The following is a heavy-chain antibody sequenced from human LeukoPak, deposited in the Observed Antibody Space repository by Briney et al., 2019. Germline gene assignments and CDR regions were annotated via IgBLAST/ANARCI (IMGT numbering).Heavy chain of an antibody. D-gene: IGHD6-19*01. CDR3: ARDGDYSSGWRY. J-gene: IGHJ4*02. CDR2: ISSSSSYI. V-gene: IGHV3-21*01. Sequence: AGSLPLSCAASGFTFSSYAMHWVRQAPGKGLEWVSSISSSSSYIYYADSVKGRFTISRDNAKNLLYLQMNSLRAEDTAVYYCARDGDYSSGWRYWGQGHVVPVSS. CDR1: GFTFSSYA.